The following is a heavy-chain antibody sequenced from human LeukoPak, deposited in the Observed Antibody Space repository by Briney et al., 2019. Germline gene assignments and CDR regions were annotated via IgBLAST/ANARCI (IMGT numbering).Heavy chain of an antibody. CDR2: IKYDGSNK. CDR3: VKDRLMTARFSEYFDD. V-gene: IGHV3-30*02. D-gene: IGHD3-3*01. J-gene: IGHJ4*02. Sequence: PGGSLRLSCVASGFSFSSYGVHWVRQAPGKGLEWVTNIKYDGSNKYYADSVQGRFTVSRDNSKNTLYLEMNSLRPEDTAVYVCVKDRLMTARFSEYFDDWGQGTLVTVSS. CDR1: GFSFSSYG.